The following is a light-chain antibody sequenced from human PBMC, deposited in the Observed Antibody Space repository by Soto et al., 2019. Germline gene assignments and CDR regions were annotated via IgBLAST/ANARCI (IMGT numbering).Light chain of an antibody. CDR2: RNT. CDR1: SSNIGSQY. CDR3: AAWDGSLNGWL. Sequence: QSVLTQPPSASGTPGQRVTISCSGSSSNIGSQYVYWYQQLPGTAPKVLIYRNTERPSGVPDRFSGSKSGTSASLAISGLRSEDESDYYCAAWDGSLNGWLFGGGTKLIVL. V-gene: IGLV1-47*01. J-gene: IGLJ2*01.